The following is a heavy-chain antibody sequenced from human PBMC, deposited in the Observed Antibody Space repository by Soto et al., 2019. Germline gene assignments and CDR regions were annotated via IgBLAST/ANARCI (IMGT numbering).Heavy chain of an antibody. CDR2: IHYSGST. Sequence: SVTLSLTCTVSGGSISNSHYYWNWIRPPPGKGLEWIGSIHYSGSTYYNPSLKSRVTISIDTSKDQFSLKLSSVTAADTAVYYCARHERAYDYIWGSYRLDYMDVWGKGTTVTVSS. CDR1: GGSISNSHYY. CDR3: ARHERAYDYIWGSYRLDYMDV. V-gene: IGHV4-39*01. J-gene: IGHJ6*03. D-gene: IGHD3-16*02.